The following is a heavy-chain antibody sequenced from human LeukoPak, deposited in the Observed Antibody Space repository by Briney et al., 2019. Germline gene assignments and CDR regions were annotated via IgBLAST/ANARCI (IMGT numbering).Heavy chain of an antibody. CDR1: GYTFTGYY. CDR3: ARGPIAAAVSFDY. Sequence: GGPVKVSCKASGYTFTGYYMHWVRQAPGQGLEWMGWINPNSGGTNYAQKFQGRVTMTRDTSISTAYMELSRLRSDDTAVYYCARGPIAAAVSFDYWGQGTLVTVSS. V-gene: IGHV1-2*02. CDR2: INPNSGGT. J-gene: IGHJ4*02. D-gene: IGHD6-13*01.